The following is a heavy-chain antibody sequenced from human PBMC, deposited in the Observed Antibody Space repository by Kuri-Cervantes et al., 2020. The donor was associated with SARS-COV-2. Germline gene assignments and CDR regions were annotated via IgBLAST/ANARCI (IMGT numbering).Heavy chain of an antibody. CDR2: IWYDGSNK. J-gene: IGHJ6*02. Sequence: GESLKISCAASGFTFSSYGMHWARQAPGKGLGWVAVIWYDGSNKYYADSVKGRFTISRDNSKNTLYLQMNSLRAEDTAVYYCVKDECSSTSCYTGGYYYYYYGMDVWGQGTTVTVSS. D-gene: IGHD2-2*02. CDR1: GFTFSSYG. V-gene: IGHV3-33*06. CDR3: VKDECSSTSCYTGGYYYYYYGMDV.